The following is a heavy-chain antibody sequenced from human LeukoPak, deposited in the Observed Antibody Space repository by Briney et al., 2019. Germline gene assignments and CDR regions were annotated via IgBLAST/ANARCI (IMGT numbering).Heavy chain of an antibody. CDR2: IYYSGST. D-gene: IGHD3-16*01. V-gene: IGHV4-30-4*01. CDR3: ARDHDPNYFDY. CDR1: GASISSGDYY. J-gene: IGHJ4*02. Sequence: SETLSLTCTVSGASISSGDYYWSWIRQPPGKGLEWIGYIYYSGSTYYNPSPKCPFTISVDTSKNQFSLKLSSVTAADTAVYYCARDHDPNYFDYWGQGTLVTVSS.